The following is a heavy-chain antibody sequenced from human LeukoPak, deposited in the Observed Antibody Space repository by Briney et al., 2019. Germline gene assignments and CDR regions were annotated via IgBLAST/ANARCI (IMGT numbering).Heavy chain of an antibody. D-gene: IGHD3-10*01. CDR1: GFTFSNYA. V-gene: IGHV3-23*01. J-gene: IGHJ5*02. Sequence: GGSLRLSCAASGFTFSNYAMSWVRQAPGKGLEWVSAISGSGGSTYYADSVKGRFTISRDNSKKTMYLQMNSLRAEDTAVYYCAKDTGSGSYYKKSGWSTPWRQGSLVTVPS. CDR2: ISGSGGST. CDR3: AKDTGSGSYYKKSGWSTP.